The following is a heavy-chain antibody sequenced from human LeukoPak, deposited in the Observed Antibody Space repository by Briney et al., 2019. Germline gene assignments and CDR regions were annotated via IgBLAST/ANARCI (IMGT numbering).Heavy chain of an antibody. J-gene: IGHJ4*02. CDR2: INHSGST. D-gene: IGHD3-10*01. CDR3: ARGRARWFGETCFDY. V-gene: IGHV4-34*01. CDR1: GGSFSGYY. Sequence: SETLSLTCAVYGGSFSGYYWSWIRQPPGKGLEWIGEINHSGSTNYNPSLKSRVTISVDTSKNQFSLKLSSVTAADTAAYYCARGRARWFGETCFDYWGQGTLVTVSS.